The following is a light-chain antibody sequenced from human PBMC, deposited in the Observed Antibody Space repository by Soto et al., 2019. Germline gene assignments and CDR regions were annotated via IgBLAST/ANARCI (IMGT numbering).Light chain of an antibody. Sequence: EILLTQSPGTLSLSPGDRATLSCRASQSLGSTFLACYQQKSGQSPRLLIYGASDRATDVPDRFSGSGSGVHFTLTISRLEPEDFAVYLCQQYGRLPLSFCGGNKVEIK. V-gene: IGKV3-20*01. CDR2: GAS. J-gene: IGKJ4*01. CDR1: QSLGSTF. CDR3: QQYGRLPLS.